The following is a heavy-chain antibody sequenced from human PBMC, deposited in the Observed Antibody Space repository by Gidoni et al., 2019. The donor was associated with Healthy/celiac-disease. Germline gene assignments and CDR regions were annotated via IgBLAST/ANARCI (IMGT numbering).Heavy chain of an antibody. CDR3: ARSYYDYIWGSYRYPGAFDI. V-gene: IGHV2-26*01. Sequence: QVTLTESGPVLVTPTETLTLTCTVSGFSLSNARMVVSWIRQPPGKALEWLAHIFSNDEKSYSTSLKSRLTISKDTSKSQVVLTMTNMDPVDTATYYCARSYYDYIWGSYRYPGAFDIWGQGTMVTVSS. D-gene: IGHD3-16*02. CDR2: IFSNDEK. CDR1: GFSLSNARMV. J-gene: IGHJ3*02.